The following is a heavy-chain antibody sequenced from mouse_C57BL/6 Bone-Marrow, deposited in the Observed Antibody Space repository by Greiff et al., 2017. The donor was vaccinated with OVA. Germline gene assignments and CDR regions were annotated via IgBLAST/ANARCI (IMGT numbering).Heavy chain of an antibody. V-gene: IGHV5-6*01. D-gene: IGHD1-1*01. CDR3: AIRDITNIDY. CDR1: GFTFSSYG. Sequence: EVQLVESGGDLVKPGGSLKLSCAASGFTFSSYGMSWVRQTPDKRLEWVATISSGGSYTYYPDSVKGRFPISRDNAKNTQYLQMSSLKSEDTAMYYCAIRDITNIDYWGQGTTLTVSS. J-gene: IGHJ2*01. CDR2: ISSGGSYT.